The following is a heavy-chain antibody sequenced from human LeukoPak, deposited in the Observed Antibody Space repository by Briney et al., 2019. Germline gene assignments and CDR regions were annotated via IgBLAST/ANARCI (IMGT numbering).Heavy chain of an antibody. Sequence: GGSLRLSCAASGFTFSTYAMHWVRQAPGKGLEWVAFIRFDGSNKYYADSVKGRFTISRDNSKNTLYLQLNSLRAEDTAVYYWAKDRAEYYYDSGWYFSNWGQGTLVTVSS. D-gene: IGHD3-22*01. CDR3: AKDRAEYYYDSGWYFSN. CDR2: IRFDGSNK. V-gene: IGHV3-30*02. J-gene: IGHJ4*02. CDR1: GFTFSTYA.